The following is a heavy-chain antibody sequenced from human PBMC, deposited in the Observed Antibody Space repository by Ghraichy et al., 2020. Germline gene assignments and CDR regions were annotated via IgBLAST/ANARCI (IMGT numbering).Heavy chain of an antibody. CDR3: TTFQTVAPRTVDY. CDR2: IKSKTDGGTT. D-gene: IGHD1-1*01. J-gene: IGHJ4*02. V-gene: IGHV3-15*01. Sequence: LSLTCAASGFTFSNAWMSWVRQAPGKGLEWVGRIKSKTDGGTTDYAAPVKGRFTISRDDSKNTLYLQMNSLKTEDTAVYYCTTFQTVAPRTVDYWGQGTLVTVSS. CDR1: GFTFSNAW.